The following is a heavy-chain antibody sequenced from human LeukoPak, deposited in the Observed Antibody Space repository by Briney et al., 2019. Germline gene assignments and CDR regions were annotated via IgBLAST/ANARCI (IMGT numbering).Heavy chain of an antibody. CDR3: ARDTFQPGLIDS. J-gene: IGHJ4*02. D-gene: IGHD2-2*01. CDR1: GFTFSLYA. Sequence: GSLRLSCAASGFTFSLYAMNWVRQAPGKGLEWVSYINDDSSDIHYAGSVRGRFTISRDDARKTLYLQLCSLRVEDTAVYYCARDTFQPGLIDSWGQGTLVTVSS. V-gene: IGHV3-21*05. CDR2: INDDSSDI.